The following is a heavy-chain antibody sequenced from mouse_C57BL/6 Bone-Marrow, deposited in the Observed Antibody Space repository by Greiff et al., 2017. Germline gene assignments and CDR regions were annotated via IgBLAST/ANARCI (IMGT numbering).Heavy chain of an antibody. CDR1: GYSITSGYY. Sequence: EVQLQESGPGLVKPSQSLSLTCSVTGYSITSGYYWNWLRQFPGNKLEWMGYISYDGSNNYNPSLKNRIFITRDTSKNQLFLKLNSVTTEDTATYYSAREIYYGNPYAMDYWGQGTSVTVSS. CDR2: ISYDGSN. CDR3: AREIYYGNPYAMDY. V-gene: IGHV3-6*01. D-gene: IGHD2-1*01. J-gene: IGHJ4*01.